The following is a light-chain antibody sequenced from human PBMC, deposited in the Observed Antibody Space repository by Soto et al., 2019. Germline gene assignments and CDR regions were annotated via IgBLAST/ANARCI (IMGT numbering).Light chain of an antibody. CDR3: QQYNNYWT. CDR1: QSLSSW. J-gene: IGKJ1*01. CDR2: DAS. Sequence: DIQMTQSPSTLSASVGDRVTITCRASQSLSSWLAWYQQTPGKAPKLLIYDASSLESGVPSRFSGSGSGTEFTLTISSLQPDDFPTYYCQQYNNYWTFGQGTKVEIK. V-gene: IGKV1-5*01.